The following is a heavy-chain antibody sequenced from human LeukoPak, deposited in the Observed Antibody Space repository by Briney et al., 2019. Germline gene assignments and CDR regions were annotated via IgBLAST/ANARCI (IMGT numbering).Heavy chain of an antibody. CDR2: IHHSGST. CDR3: ARTSSSGLVGGYYFDY. CDR1: GGSIINSGYY. Sequence: SETLSLTCTVSGGSIINSGYYWGWIRQPPGKGLQWIGSIHHSGSTYYNPSLKSRVTISVDTSKNQFSLKLSSVTAADTAVYYCARTSSSGLVGGYYFDYWGQGTLVTVSS. V-gene: IGHV4-39*07. J-gene: IGHJ4*02. D-gene: IGHD6-19*01.